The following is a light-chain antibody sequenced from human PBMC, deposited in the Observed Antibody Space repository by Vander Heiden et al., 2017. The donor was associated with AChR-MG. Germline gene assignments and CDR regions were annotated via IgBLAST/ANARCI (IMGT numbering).Light chain of an antibody. CDR3: SVWDDSLSGHWV. Sequence: QSVLTQPPSASGTPGQRVTISCSGSSSNIGNNYVYWYQQVPGTAPKLLIYSSNQRPSGVPDRFSGSKSGTSASLVISGLRSEDEADYYCSVWDDSLSGHWVFGGGTKLTVL. CDR1: SSNIGNNY. CDR2: SSN. J-gene: IGLJ3*02. V-gene: IGLV1-47*02.